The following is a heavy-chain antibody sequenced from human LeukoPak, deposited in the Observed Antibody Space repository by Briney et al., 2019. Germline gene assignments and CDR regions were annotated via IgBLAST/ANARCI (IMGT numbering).Heavy chain of an antibody. CDR1: GFTFSSYA. D-gene: IGHD4-17*01. V-gene: IGHV3-23*01. CDR3: ATPEVTTVTTSYYYYGMDV. J-gene: IGHJ6*02. Sequence: GGSLRLSCVASGFTFSSYAMSWVRQAPGKGLEWVSAISGSGGSTYYADSVKGRFTISRDNSKNTLYLQMNSLRAEDTAVYYCATPEVTTVTTSYYYYGMDVWGQGTTVTVSS. CDR2: ISGSGGST.